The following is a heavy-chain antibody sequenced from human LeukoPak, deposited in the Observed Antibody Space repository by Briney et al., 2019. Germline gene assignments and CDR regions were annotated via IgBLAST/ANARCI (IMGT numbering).Heavy chain of an antibody. CDR2: ISSSGSTI. D-gene: IGHD3-10*02. CDR1: GFTFSSYE. Sequence: LAGGSLRLSCAASGFTFSSYEMNWVRQAPGKGLGWVSYISSSGSTIYYADSVKGRFTISRNNAKNSLYLQTNSLRAEDTAVYYCAELGITMIGGVWGKGTTVAISS. J-gene: IGHJ6*04. CDR3: AELGITMIGGV. V-gene: IGHV3-48*03.